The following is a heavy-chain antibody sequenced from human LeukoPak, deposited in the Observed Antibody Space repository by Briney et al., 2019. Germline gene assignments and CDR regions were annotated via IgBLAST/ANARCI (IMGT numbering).Heavy chain of an antibody. V-gene: IGHV1-2*02. Sequence: GASVKVSCKASGYTFTGYYMHWVRQAPGQGLEWMGWINPNSGGTNYAQKFQGRVTMTRDTSISTAYMELSRLRSDDTAVYYCAREYQLLYLNNWFDPWGQGTLVTVSS. CDR1: GYTFTGYY. CDR3: AREYQLLYLNNWFDP. D-gene: IGHD2-2*02. J-gene: IGHJ5*02. CDR2: INPNSGGT.